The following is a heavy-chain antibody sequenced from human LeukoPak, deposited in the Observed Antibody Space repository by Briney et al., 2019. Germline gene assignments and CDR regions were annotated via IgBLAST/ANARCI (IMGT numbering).Heavy chain of an antibody. CDR1: GGSISSGDYY. CDR2: IYYSGST. D-gene: IGHD2-21*01. V-gene: IGHV4-30-4*01. CDR3: ARSDYCGGDCYVSH. Sequence: SETLSLTCTVSGGSISSGDYYWSWIRQPPGKGLEWIGYIYYSGSTYYNPSLKSRVTISVDSSKNQFSLRLTSVTAADTAVYYCARSDYCGGDCYVSHWGQGTLVTVSS. J-gene: IGHJ1*01.